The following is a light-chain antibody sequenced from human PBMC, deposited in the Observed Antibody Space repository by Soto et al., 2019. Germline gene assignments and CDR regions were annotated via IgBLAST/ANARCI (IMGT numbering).Light chain of an antibody. V-gene: IGLV2-8*01. Sequence: QSALTQPPSASGSPGQSVTISCTGTTSDVGGYKYVSWHQQHPGKGPKLTIYEVNKRPSGVPDRFSGSKSGNTASLTVSGLQAEDEADYYCSSSAGSNTFVFGTGTKVTVL. CDR2: EVN. J-gene: IGLJ1*01. CDR1: TSDVGGYKY. CDR3: SSSAGSNTFV.